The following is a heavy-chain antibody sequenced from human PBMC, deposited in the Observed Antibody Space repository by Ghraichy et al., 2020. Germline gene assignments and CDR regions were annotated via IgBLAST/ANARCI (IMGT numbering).Heavy chain of an antibody. CDR1: GGSFSGYY. J-gene: IGHJ5*02. D-gene: IGHD3-10*01. Sequence: SETLSLTCAVYGGSFSGYYWSWIRQPPGKGLEWIGEINHSGSTNYNPSLKSRVTISVDTSKNQFSLKLSSVTAADTAVYYCARDLYYYGSGHWFDPWGQGTLVTVSS. CDR3: ARDLYYYGSGHWFDP. V-gene: IGHV4-34*01. CDR2: INHSGST.